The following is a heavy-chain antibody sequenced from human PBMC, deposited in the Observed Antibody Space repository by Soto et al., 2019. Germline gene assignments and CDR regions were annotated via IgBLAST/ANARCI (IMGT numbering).Heavy chain of an antibody. V-gene: IGHV3-23*01. CDR1: GGHSISYA. CDR3: AKSKAGPIRWEY. Sequence: VSMRVSCRAAGGHSISYAMSWVRPAPGKGLEWVSAISGSGGSTYYADSVKGRFTISRDNSKNTLYLQMNSLRAEDTAVYYCAKSKAGPIRWEYWGQGTLVTVSS. J-gene: IGHJ4*02. CDR2: ISGSGGST. D-gene: IGHD1-26*01.